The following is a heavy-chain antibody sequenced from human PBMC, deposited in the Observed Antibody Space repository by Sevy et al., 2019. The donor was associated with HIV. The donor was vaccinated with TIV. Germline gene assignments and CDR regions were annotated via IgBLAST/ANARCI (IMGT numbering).Heavy chain of an antibody. CDR1: RGSIRSYY. Sequence: SETLSLTCSVSRGSIRSYYWTWIRQPPGKGLEFVGYIYYSGSTNYNPSLRSRVTISVDSSKSQFSLRLSSVTAADTAVYYCARTGAVLRRAFDIWGQGTMVTVSS. J-gene: IGHJ3*02. CDR2: IYYSGST. D-gene: IGHD1-26*01. V-gene: IGHV4-59*01. CDR3: ARTGAVLRRAFDI.